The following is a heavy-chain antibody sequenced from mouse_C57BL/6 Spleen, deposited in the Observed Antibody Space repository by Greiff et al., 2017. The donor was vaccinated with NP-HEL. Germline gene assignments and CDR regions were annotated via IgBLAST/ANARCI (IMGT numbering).Heavy chain of an antibody. D-gene: IGHD2-1*01. CDR2: IDPETGGT. CDR1: GYTFTDYE. J-gene: IGHJ3*01. CDR3: TLIYYGNYAWFAY. Sequence: VQLQQSGAELVRPGASVTLSCKASGYTFTDYEMHWVKQTPVHGLEWIGAIDPETGGTAYNQKFKGKAILTADKSSSTAYMELRSLTSEDSAVYYCTLIYYGNYAWFAYWGQGTLVTVSA. V-gene: IGHV1-15*01.